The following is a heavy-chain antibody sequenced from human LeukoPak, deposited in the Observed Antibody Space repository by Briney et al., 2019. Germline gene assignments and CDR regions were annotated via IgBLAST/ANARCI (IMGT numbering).Heavy chain of an antibody. J-gene: IGHJ4*02. CDR1: GYTFTGYY. V-gene: IGHV1-2*02. CDR3: ARDLQGYSGSSGDY. D-gene: IGHD6-6*01. CDR2: INPNSGGT. Sequence: ASVKVSCKASGYTFTGYYMHWVRQAPGQGLEWMGWINPNSGGTNYAQKFQGRVTMTRDTSISTAYMELSRLRSDDTAVYYCARDLQGYSGSSGDYWGQGTLVTVSS.